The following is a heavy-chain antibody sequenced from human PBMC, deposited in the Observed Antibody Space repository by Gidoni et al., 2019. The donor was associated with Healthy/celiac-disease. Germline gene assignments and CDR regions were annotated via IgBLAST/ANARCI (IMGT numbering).Heavy chain of an antibody. D-gene: IGHD5-12*01. Sequence: EVQLLESGGGLVQPGGSLRLSCAASGFTSSSYAMGWVRQAPGKGLEWVSAISGSGGSTYYADSVKGRFTISRDNSKNTLYLQMNSLRAEDTAVYYCARKWVVATYAFDIWGQGTMVTVSS. CDR3: ARKWVVATYAFDI. J-gene: IGHJ3*02. CDR1: GFTSSSYA. V-gene: IGHV3-23*01. CDR2: ISGSGGST.